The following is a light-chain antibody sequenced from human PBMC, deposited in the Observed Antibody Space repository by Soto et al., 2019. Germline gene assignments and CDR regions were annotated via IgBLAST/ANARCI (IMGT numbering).Light chain of an antibody. CDR3: QQYGTSPWT. CDR2: GAS. J-gene: IGKJ1*01. V-gene: IGKV3-15*01. Sequence: IVMTQSPATLSVSPGERANLSCRASQSVGTKLAWYQQTPGQAPRLLIYGASNRATGVPARISGSVSGTEFTLTIASLQSEDFAIYYCQQYGTSPWTFGQGTKV. CDR1: QSVGTK.